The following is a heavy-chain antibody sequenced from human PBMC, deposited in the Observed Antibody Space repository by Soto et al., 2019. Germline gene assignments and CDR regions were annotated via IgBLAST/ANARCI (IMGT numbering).Heavy chain of an antibody. Sequence: ASVKVSCKSSGYTFTIYGFIWVRQAPGQGLEWMGWISAYNGITNYAQKVQGRVTMTTDTSTTTAYMELRSLRSDDTAVYYCARDRGSYALDYWGQGTLVTVSS. D-gene: IGHD3-16*01. V-gene: IGHV1-18*01. CDR2: ISAYNGIT. J-gene: IGHJ4*02. CDR1: GYTFTIYG. CDR3: ARDRGSYALDY.